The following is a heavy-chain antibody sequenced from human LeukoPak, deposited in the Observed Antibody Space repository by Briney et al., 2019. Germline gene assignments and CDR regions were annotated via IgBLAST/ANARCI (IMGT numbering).Heavy chain of an antibody. D-gene: IGHD1-1*01. V-gene: IGHV3-7*01. CDR3: ARALGWKAFDI. CDR1: GFTFSNTW. CDR2: TKEDGSEK. Sequence: GGSLRLSCAASGFTFSNTWMTWVRQAPGKGLEWVANTKEDGSEKNYVDSVKGRFTISRDNAKNSLYLQMNSLRAEDTAVYYCARALGWKAFDIWGRGTLVTVS. J-gene: IGHJ3*02.